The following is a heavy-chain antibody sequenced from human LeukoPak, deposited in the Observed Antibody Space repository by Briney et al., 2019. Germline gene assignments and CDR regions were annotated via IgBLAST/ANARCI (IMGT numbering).Heavy chain of an antibody. CDR2: ISSSSSYI. CDR1: GFTFSSYS. J-gene: IGHJ4*02. Sequence: GGSLRLSCAASGFTFSSYSMNWVRQAPGKGLEWVSSISSSSSYIYYADSVKGRFTISRDNAKNSLYLQMNSLRVEDTAVYYCARGETGMIVVAGIGGFDYWGQGTLVTVSS. D-gene: IGHD6-19*01. V-gene: IGHV3-21*01. CDR3: ARGETGMIVVAGIGGFDY.